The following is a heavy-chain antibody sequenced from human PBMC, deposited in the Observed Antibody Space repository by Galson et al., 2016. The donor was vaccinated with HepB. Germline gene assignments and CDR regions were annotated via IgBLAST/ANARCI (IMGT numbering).Heavy chain of an antibody. J-gene: IGHJ4*02. CDR3: VRDDDSWRH. Sequence: SLRLSCAASGFRFSDYWMAWVRQPPGKGLEWVANIQPAGGETYCVGSVEGRFTITRDNTKNSLFLHLRGLRAEDTAMYYCVRDDDSWRHWGQGTQVAVSS. V-gene: IGHV3-7*03. CDR2: IQPAGGET. D-gene: IGHD3-16*01. CDR1: GFRFSDYW.